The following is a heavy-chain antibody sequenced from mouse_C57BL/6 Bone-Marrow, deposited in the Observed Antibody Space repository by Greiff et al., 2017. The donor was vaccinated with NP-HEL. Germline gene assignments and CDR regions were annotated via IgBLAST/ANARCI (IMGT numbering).Heavy chain of an antibody. CDR3: TRDYDYDGHYVDD. D-gene: IGHD2-4*01. Sequence: VQLQQSGTVLARPGASVKMSCKTSGYTFTSYWMHWVKQRPGQGLEWIGAIYPGNSDTSYNQKFKGKAKLTAVTSASTAYMELSSLTNEDSAVYYCTRDYDYDGHYVDDWGQGTTLTVSS. CDR1: GYTFTSYW. V-gene: IGHV1-5*01. CDR2: IYPGNSDT. J-gene: IGHJ2*01.